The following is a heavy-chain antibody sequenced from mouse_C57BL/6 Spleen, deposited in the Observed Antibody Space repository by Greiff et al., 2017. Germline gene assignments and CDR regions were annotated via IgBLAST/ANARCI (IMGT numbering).Heavy chain of an antibody. CDR1: GYTFTSYW. Sequence: QVQLQQPGAELVMPGASVKLSCKASGYTFTSYWMHWVKQRPGQGLEWIGEIDPSDSYPNYNQKFKGKSTLTVDKSSSTAYMQLSSLTSEDSAVYYCARGGTTVVADYWGQGTTLTVSS. CDR2: IDPSDSYP. J-gene: IGHJ2*01. V-gene: IGHV1-69*01. CDR3: ARGGTTVVADY. D-gene: IGHD1-1*01.